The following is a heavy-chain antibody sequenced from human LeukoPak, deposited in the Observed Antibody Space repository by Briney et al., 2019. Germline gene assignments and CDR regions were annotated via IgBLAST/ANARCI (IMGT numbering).Heavy chain of an antibody. CDR3: ARRVIMSAAGVPDTWLDP. CDR1: GGSISNYY. J-gene: IGHJ5*02. Sequence: PSETLSLTCTVSGGSISNYYWNWIRQRPGKGLVWVGHISYSGGTKYNPSLQSRVTISIDTSKNQFSLNLSSVTAADTAVYYCARRVIMSAAGVPDTWLDPWGQGILVTVSS. CDR2: ISYSGGT. V-gene: IGHV4-59*08. D-gene: IGHD2-8*01.